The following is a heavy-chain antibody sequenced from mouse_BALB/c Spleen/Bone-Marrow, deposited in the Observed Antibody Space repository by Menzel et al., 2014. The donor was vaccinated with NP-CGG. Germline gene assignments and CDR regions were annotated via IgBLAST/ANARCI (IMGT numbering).Heavy chain of an antibody. CDR3: AREHDGYPDY. CDR2: IWAGGST. Sequence: VQLQQSGPGLVAPSQSLSIPCTVSGFSLPTYGVHWVRQPPGKGLEWLGVIWAGGSTNYNSALMSRLSISKDNSKSQVFLKMNSLQTDDTAMYYCAREHDGYPDYWGQGTSVTVSS. CDR1: GFSLPTYG. J-gene: IGHJ4*01. D-gene: IGHD2-3*01. V-gene: IGHV2-9*02.